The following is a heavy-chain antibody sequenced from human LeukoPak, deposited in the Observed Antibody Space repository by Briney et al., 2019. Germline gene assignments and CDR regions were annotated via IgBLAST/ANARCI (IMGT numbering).Heavy chain of an antibody. CDR2: ISGRGDTA. V-gene: IGHV3-23*01. D-gene: IGHD4-11*01. Sequence: QPGGSLRLSCAASGFTFIRYAMSWVRQPPGKGLEWVSRISGRGDTASYADSVKGRFTISRDNSRDTLYLQMNSLRAEDTAVYYCASLYSDFGDYWGQGALVTVSS. J-gene: IGHJ4*02. CDR1: GFTFIRYA. CDR3: ASLYSDFGDY.